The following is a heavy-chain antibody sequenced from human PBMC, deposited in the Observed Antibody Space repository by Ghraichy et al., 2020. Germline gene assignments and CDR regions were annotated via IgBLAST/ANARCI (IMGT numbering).Heavy chain of an antibody. Sequence: SETPSLTCTVSGGSISSYYWSWIRQPAGKGLEWNGRIYTSGSTNYNPSLKSRVTMSVDTSKNQFSLKLSSVTAADTAVYYCARGGTRWFGELLSNWFDPWGQGTLVTVSS. CDR2: IYTSGST. J-gene: IGHJ5*02. CDR1: GGSISSYY. D-gene: IGHD3-10*01. V-gene: IGHV4-4*07. CDR3: ARGGTRWFGELLSNWFDP.